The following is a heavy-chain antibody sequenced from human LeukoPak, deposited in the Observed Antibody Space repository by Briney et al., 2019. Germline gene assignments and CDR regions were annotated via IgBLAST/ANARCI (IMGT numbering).Heavy chain of an antibody. Sequence: SETLSLTCTVSGGSISTFYWTWIRQPAGKGLEWIGRINNGGSTNYNPSLRSRVSMSVDRSKNQFSVTLSSVTAADTAVYFCAREGGDPRWLDPWGQGTLVTVSS. CDR2: INNGGST. D-gene: IGHD6-25*01. J-gene: IGHJ5*02. CDR1: GGSISTFY. V-gene: IGHV4-4*07. CDR3: AREGGDPRWLDP.